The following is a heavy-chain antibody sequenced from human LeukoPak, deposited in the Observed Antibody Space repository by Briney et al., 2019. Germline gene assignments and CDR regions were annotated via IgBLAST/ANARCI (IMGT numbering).Heavy chain of an antibody. CDR1: GFTFSSYA. D-gene: IGHD2-15*01. CDR2: ISGSGGST. V-gene: IGHV3-23*01. J-gene: IGHJ4*02. CDR3: AKRYCSGGSCYMGFDY. Sequence: GGSLRLSCAASGFTFSSYAMSWVRQAPGEGLVWVSAISGSGGSTYYADSVKGRFTISRDNSKNTLYLQMNSLRAEDTAVYYCAKRYCSGGSCYMGFDYWGQGTLVTVSS.